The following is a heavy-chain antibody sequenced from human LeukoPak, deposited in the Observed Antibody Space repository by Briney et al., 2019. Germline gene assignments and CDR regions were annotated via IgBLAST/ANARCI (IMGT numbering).Heavy chain of an antibody. V-gene: IGHV3-21*01. CDR3: GRVPAATYWFDP. Sequence: KAGGSLRLSCAASGFTFSSYWMNWVRQAPGKGLEWVSSISSSSSYIYYADSVKGRFTISRDNAKNSLYLQMNSLRAEDTAVYYRGRVPAATYWFDPWGQGTLVTVSS. J-gene: IGHJ5*02. CDR2: ISSSSSYI. CDR1: GFTFSSYW. D-gene: IGHD1-26*01.